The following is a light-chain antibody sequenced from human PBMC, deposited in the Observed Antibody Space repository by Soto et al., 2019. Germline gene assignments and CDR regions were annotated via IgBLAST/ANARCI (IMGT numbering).Light chain of an antibody. V-gene: IGKV3-20*01. CDR2: DTS. CDR1: QSVSSSY. J-gene: IGKJ1*01. Sequence: EIVLTQSPGTLSLSPGERATLSCRASQSVSSSYLTWYQQKPGQAPRLLIYDTSRRATGTPDRFSSSGSGTDFTLTISRLEPEDFAVYYCHQYGSSPWTFGQGTKVEIK. CDR3: HQYGSSPWT.